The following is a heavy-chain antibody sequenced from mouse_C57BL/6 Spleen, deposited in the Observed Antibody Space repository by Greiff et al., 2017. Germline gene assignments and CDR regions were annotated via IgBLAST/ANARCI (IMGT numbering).Heavy chain of an antibody. D-gene: IGHD1-1*01. J-gene: IGHJ2*01. V-gene: IGHV5-17*01. CDR1: GFTFSDYG. CDR3: ARGFYYYGSSSLDY. CDR2: ISSGSRTI. Sequence: VKLVESGGGLVKPGGSLKLSCAASGFTFSDYGMHWVRQAPEKGLEWVAYISSGSRTIYYADTVKGRFTISRDNAKNTLFLQMTSLRSEDTAMYYCARGFYYYGSSSLDYWGQGTTLTVSS.